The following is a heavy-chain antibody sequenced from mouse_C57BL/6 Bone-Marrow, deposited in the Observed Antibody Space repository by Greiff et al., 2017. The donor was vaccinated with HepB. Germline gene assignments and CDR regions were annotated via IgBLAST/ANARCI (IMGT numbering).Heavy chain of an antibody. CDR3: TRAVVAYYFDY. D-gene: IGHD1-1*01. CDR2: ISSGGDYI. CDR1: GFTFSSYA. J-gene: IGHJ2*01. V-gene: IGHV5-9-1*02. Sequence: EVMLVESGEGLVKPGGSLKLSCAASGFTFSSYAMSWVRQTPEKRLEWVAYISSGGDYIYYADTVKGRFTISRDNARNTLYLQMSSLKSEDTAMYYCTRAVVAYYFDYWGQGTTLTVSS.